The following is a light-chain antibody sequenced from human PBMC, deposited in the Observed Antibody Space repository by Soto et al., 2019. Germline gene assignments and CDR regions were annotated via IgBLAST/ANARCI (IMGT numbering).Light chain of an antibody. CDR3: QFDGYKSRK. CDR1: QTVSSNF. J-gene: IGKJ1*01. CDR2: DAS. V-gene: IGKV3-20*01. Sequence: EIALTHTPCSLSPSEEYIVTLSSRASQTVSSNFLAWYQQKPGQAPRLLIFDASTRATGIPDRFTGSGSGTDFTLTISRLEPEDFAVYCCQFDGYKSRKFGQGTKVEIK.